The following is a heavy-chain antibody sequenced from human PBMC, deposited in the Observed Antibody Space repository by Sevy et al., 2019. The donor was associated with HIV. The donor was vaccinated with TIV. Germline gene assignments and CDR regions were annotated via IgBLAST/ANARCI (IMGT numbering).Heavy chain of an antibody. J-gene: IGHJ4*02. CDR1: GFTFSSYA. Sequence: GGSLRLSCAASGFTFSSYAMSWVRQAPGKGLEWVSAISGSGGSTYYADSVKGRFNISRDNSKNTLYLQMNSLRAEDTAVYFCAKGDLIRGVIIRHFDYWGQGTLVTVSS. CDR3: AKGDLIRGVIIRHFDY. D-gene: IGHD3-10*01. CDR2: ISGSGGST. V-gene: IGHV3-23*01.